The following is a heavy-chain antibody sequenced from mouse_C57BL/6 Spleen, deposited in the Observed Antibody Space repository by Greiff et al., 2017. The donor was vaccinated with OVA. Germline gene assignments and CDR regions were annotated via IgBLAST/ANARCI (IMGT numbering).Heavy chain of an antibody. Sequence: EVQRVESGGGLVKPGGSLKLSCAASGFTFSSYAMSWVRQTPEKRLEWVATISDGGSYTYYPDNVKGRFTISRDNAKNNLYLQMSHLKSEDTAMYYCARDTWVYYAMDYWGQGTSVTVSS. V-gene: IGHV5-4*01. CDR3: ARDTWVYYAMDY. CDR2: ISDGGSYT. CDR1: GFTFSSYA. J-gene: IGHJ4*01.